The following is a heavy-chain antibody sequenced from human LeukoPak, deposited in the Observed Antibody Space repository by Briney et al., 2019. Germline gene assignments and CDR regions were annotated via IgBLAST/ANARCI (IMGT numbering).Heavy chain of an antibody. CDR2: IYSGGST. J-gene: IGHJ4*02. CDR1: GFTFSSYA. Sequence: PGGSLRLSCAASGFTFSSYAMSWVRQAPGKGLEWVSVIYSGGSTYYADSVKGRFTISRDNSKNTLYLQMNSLRAEDTAVYYCARDPLYLYWGQGTLVTVSS. CDR3: ARDPLYLY. V-gene: IGHV3-66*01.